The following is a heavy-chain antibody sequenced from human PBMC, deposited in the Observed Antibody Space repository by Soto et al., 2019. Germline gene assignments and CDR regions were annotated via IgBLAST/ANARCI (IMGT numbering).Heavy chain of an antibody. J-gene: IGHJ6*02. Sequence: SETLSLTCTVSGGSISSGDYYWSWIRQPPGKGLEWIGYIYYSGSTYYNPSLKSRVTISVDTSKNQFSLKLSSVTAADTAVYYCARGSAAMVTRSLVLDVWGQGTTVTVSS. CDR1: GGSISSGDYY. CDR3: ARGSAAMVTRSLVLDV. D-gene: IGHD5-18*01. CDR2: IYYSGST. V-gene: IGHV4-30-4*01.